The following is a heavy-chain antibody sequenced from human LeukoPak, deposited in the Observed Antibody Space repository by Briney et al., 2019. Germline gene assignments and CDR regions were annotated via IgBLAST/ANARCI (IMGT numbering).Heavy chain of an antibody. CDR2: INWNGGST. Sequence: GGSLRLSCAASGFTFDDYGMSWVRQAPGKGLEWVSGINWNGGSTGYADSVKGRFTISRDNSKNTLYLQMNSLRAEGTAVYYCAKVIVVVPAAIFDYYYYMDVWGKGTTVTVSS. V-gene: IGHV3-20*04. CDR1: GFTFDDYG. J-gene: IGHJ6*03. CDR3: AKVIVVVPAAIFDYYYYMDV. D-gene: IGHD2-2*01.